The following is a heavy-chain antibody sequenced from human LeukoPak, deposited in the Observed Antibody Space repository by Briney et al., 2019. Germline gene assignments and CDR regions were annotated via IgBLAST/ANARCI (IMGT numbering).Heavy chain of an antibody. J-gene: IGHJ4*02. CDR2: INPNSGGT. CDR3: ARGLWGAYYFDY. D-gene: IGHD3-16*01. CDR1: GYTFTGYY. V-gene: IGHV1-2*02. Sequence: ASVKVSCKASGYTFTGYYMYWVRQAPGQGLEWMGWINPNSGGTNYAQKFQGRVTMTRDTSISTAYMEVSRLRSDDTAVYYCARGLWGAYYFDYWGQGTLVTVSS.